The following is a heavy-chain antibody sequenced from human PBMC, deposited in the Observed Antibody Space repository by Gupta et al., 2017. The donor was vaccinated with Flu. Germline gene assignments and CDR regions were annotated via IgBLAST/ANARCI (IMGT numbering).Heavy chain of an antibody. Sequence: TFSSYWMSWVRQAPGKGLEWVANIKQDGSEKYYVDSVKGRFTISRDNAKNSLYLQMNSLRAEDTAVYYCARVRDQEDIGGVVAARSKTYYYGMDVWGQGTTVTVSS. D-gene: IGHD2-15*01. CDR1: TFSSYW. J-gene: IGHJ6*02. V-gene: IGHV3-7*01. CDR2: IKQDGSEK. CDR3: ARVRDQEDIGGVVAARSKTYYYGMDV.